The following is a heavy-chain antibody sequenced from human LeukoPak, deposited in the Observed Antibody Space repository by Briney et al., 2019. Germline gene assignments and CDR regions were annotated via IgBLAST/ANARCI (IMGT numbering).Heavy chain of an antibody. CDR1: GYTFTSYG. J-gene: IGHJ4*02. V-gene: IGHV1-18*01. D-gene: IGHD6-6*01. CDR3: ARDLYSSSAGGTFDH. CDR2: ISAYNGNI. Sequence: GASVKVSCKASGYTFTSYGINWVRPAPGQGLEWMGWISAYNGNIDYAQKVQGRVTMTTDTSTSTAYMELRSLRSDDTAVYYCARDLYSSSAGGTFDHWGQGTPVTVSS.